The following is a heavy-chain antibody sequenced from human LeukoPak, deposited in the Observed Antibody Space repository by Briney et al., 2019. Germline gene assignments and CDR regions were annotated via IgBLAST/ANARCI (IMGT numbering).Heavy chain of an antibody. CDR3: AREVAPVSWFGDLSAFDI. D-gene: IGHD3-10*01. CDR1: GYTFTGYY. V-gene: IGHV1-2*02. CDR2: INPNSGGT. J-gene: IGHJ3*02. Sequence: ASVKVSCKASGYTFTGYYMHWVRQAPGQGLEWMGWINPNSGGTNYAQKFQGRVTMTRDTSISTAYMELSRLRSDDTAVYYCAREVAPVSWFGDLSAFDIWGQGTMVTVSS.